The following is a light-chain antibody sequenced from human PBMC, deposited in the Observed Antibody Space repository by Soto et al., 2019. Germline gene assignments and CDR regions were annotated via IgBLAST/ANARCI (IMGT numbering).Light chain of an antibody. J-gene: IGLJ1*01. Sequence: QSALTQPASVSGSPGQSLTISCTGTSSDVGVYDYVSWYQQHPGKAPKLLIYEVRHRPSGVSDRFSGSKSGNTASLTISGLQAEDEADYYCSSYTSNNSPCVFGTGTKLTVL. CDR2: EVR. CDR3: SSYTSNNSPCV. CDR1: SSDVGVYDY. V-gene: IGLV2-14*01.